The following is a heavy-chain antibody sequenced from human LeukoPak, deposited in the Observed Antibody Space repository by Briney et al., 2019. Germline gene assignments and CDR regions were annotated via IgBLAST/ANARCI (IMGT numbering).Heavy chain of an antibody. CDR2: ISYDGSEK. V-gene: IGHV3-33*06. Sequence: PGRSLRLSCAASGFRFIGYGMHWVRQAPGKGLEWVAVISYDGSEKYYADSVKGRFTISRDNSENTLFLQMNSLRDEDTAIYYCAKDYYGSGSPIQYWGQGTLVTVSS. D-gene: IGHD3-10*01. CDR1: GFRFIGYG. J-gene: IGHJ4*02. CDR3: AKDYYGSGSPIQY.